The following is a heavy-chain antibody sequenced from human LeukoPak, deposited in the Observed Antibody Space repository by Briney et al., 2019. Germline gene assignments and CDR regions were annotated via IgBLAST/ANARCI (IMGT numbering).Heavy chain of an antibody. D-gene: IGHD2-15*01. CDR3: ARHPHCSGGTCLSAFDH. Sequence: GESLKISCKGSGYSFTSYWIGWVRQMPGKGLEWMGIIYPGDSDTRYSPSFQGQVTISADKSISTAYLQWSSLKASDTAMYYCARHPHCSGGTCLSAFDHWGQGTLVTVSS. J-gene: IGHJ4*02. CDR1: GYSFTSYW. V-gene: IGHV5-51*01. CDR2: IYPGDSDT.